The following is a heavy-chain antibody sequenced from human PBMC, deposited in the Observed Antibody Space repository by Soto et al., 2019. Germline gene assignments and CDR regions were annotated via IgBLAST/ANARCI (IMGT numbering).Heavy chain of an antibody. V-gene: IGHV1-8*01. D-gene: IGHD6-13*01. Sequence: QVQLVQSGAEVKKPGASVKVSCKTSGYTFTGDDINWVRQASGQGLEWMGWMNPLSGDTGYAQKFQGRVSMTRNTAISTAYLALSGLRYEDTAVYYCARGVAAAGTDWFDPWGQGTLVTVSS. CDR1: GYTFTGDD. J-gene: IGHJ5*02. CDR3: ARGVAAAGTDWFDP. CDR2: MNPLSGDT.